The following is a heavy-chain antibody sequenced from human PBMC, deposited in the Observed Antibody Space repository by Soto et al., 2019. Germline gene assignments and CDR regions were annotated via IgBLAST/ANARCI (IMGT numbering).Heavy chain of an antibody. CDR1: GGSFSGYY. CDR2: INHSGST. V-gene: IGHV4-34*01. J-gene: IGHJ5*02. CDR3: APWGSIAEAADNWFDP. Sequence: PSETLSLTCAVYGGSFSGYYWSWIRQPPGKGLEWIGEINHSGSTNYNPSLKSRVTISVDTSKNQFSLKLSSVTAADTAVYYCAPWGSIAEAADNWFDPCGQGTLVTVSS. D-gene: IGHD6-13*01.